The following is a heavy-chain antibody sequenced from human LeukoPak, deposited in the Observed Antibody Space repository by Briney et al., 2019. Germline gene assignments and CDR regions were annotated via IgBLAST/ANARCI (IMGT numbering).Heavy chain of an antibody. D-gene: IGHD6-6*01. CDR3: AKDTTHSSSSPLLDY. J-gene: IGHJ4*02. Sequence: GGSLRLSCAASGFTFDDYTMHWVRQAPGKGLEWVSLISWDGGSTYYADSVKGRFTISRDNSKNSLYLQMNSLRTEDTALYYCAKDTTHSSSSPLLDYWGQGTLVTVSS. V-gene: IGHV3-43*01. CDR2: ISWDGGST. CDR1: GFTFDDYT.